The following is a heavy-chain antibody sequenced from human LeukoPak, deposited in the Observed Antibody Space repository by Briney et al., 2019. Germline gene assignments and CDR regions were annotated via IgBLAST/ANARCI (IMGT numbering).Heavy chain of an antibody. V-gene: IGHV3-21*01. CDR1: GFTFSSYG. CDR2: INNVASHI. CDR3: TRDATYYLRYGYFDY. D-gene: IGHD2/OR15-2a*01. J-gene: IGHJ4*02. Sequence: GGSLRLSCAASGFTFSSYGMHWVRQAPGKGLEWVSSINNVASHIYYAGSVRGRFTISRDNAKNSVYLQMNSLRAEDTAVYYCTRDATYYLRYGYFDYWGQGTLVTVSS.